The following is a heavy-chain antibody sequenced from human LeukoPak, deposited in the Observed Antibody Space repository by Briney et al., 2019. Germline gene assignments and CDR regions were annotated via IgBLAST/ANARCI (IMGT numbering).Heavy chain of an antibody. V-gene: IGHV3-66*01. CDR3: AKAPPDYYVFDY. CDR1: GFTVSSNY. CDR2: IFSGGNT. J-gene: IGHJ4*02. D-gene: IGHD3-10*02. Sequence: QPGGSLRLSCAASGFTVSSNYMGWVRQAPGKGLQWVSFIFSGGNTYYADSVKGRFIISRDNSKNTLYLQMNSLRAEDTAVYYCAKAPPDYYVFDYWGQGTLVTVSS.